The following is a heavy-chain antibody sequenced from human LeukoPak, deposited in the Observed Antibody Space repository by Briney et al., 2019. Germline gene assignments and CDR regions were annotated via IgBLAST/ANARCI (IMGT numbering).Heavy chain of an antibody. Sequence: GASVKVSCKASGGTFSSYAISWVRQAPGQGLEWMGNMIPIFGTANYAQKFEGRVTITADESTSTAYMELSSLRSEDTAVYYCARHHRQLVDFSDFDIWGQGTMVTVSS. V-gene: IGHV1-69*13. CDR3: ARHHRQLVDFSDFDI. J-gene: IGHJ3*02. D-gene: IGHD6-13*01. CDR1: GGTFSSYA. CDR2: MIPIFGTA.